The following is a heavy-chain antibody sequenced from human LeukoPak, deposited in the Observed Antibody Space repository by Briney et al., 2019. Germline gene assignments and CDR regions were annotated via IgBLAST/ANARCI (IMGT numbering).Heavy chain of an antibody. V-gene: IGHV1-69*04. CDR1: GGTFSSYA. CDR2: IIPILGIA. CDR3: ARAAVATRRGSWFDP. J-gene: IGHJ5*02. D-gene: IGHD5-12*01. Sequence: SVKVSCKASGGTFSSYAISWVRQAPGHGLEWMGRIIPILGIANYAQKFQGRVTITADKSTSTAYLELSSLRSEDTAVYYCARAAVATRRGSWFDPWGQGTLVTVSS.